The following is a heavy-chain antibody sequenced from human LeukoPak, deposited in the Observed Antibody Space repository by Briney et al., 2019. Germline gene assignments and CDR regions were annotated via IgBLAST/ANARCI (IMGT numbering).Heavy chain of an antibody. D-gene: IGHD4-17*01. CDR2: TRYDGSNK. J-gene: IGHJ6*04. CDR1: GFTFSNYG. Sequence: GGSLRLSCAASGFTFSNYGMHWVRQASDKGLEWVAFTRYDGSNKYYADSVKGRFTISRDNSKNTLYLQMNSLRAEDTAVYYCAKGGLTVMDVWGKGTTVTISS. V-gene: IGHV3-30*02. CDR3: AKGGLTVMDV.